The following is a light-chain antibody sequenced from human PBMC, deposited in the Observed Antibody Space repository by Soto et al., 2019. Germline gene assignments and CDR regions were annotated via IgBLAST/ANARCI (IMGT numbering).Light chain of an antibody. J-gene: IGLJ1*01. CDR3: SSYTSSSTLV. Sequence: QSVLTQPASVSGSPGQSITISCTGTRSDVGGSNYVSWYQQHPGKAPKLMIYEVSNRPSGVSNRFSGSKSGNTASLTISGLQAEDEADYYCSSYTSSSTLVFGTGTKVTVL. CDR2: EVS. V-gene: IGLV2-14*01. CDR1: RSDVGGSNY.